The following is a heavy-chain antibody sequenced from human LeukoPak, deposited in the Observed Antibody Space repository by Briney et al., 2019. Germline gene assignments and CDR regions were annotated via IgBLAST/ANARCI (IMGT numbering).Heavy chain of an antibody. CDR2: INHSGST. J-gene: IGHJ4*02. V-gene: IGHV4-34*01. Sequence: SETLSLTCAVYGESFSGDYWSWVRQPPGKGLEWIGEINHSGSTNYNPSLKSRVTISVDTSKNQFSLKLSSVTGADTAVYYCARLPVYGGNSRYDYWCQGTLVTVSS. D-gene: IGHD4-23*01. CDR1: GESFSGDY. CDR3: ARLPVYGGNSRYDY.